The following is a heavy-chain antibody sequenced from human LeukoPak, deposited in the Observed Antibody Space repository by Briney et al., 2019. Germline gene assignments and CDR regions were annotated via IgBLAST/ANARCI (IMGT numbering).Heavy chain of an antibody. CDR3: ARVPRITMVRGVIEEYFQH. V-gene: IGHV1-2*02. D-gene: IGHD3-10*01. Sequence: ASVTVSCKASGYTFTGYYMHWVRQAPGQGLEWMGWINPNSGGTNYAQKFQGRVTMTRDTSISTAYMELSRLRSDDTAVYYCARVPRITMVRGVIEEYFQHWGQGTLVTVSS. CDR2: INPNSGGT. CDR1: GYTFTGYY. J-gene: IGHJ1*01.